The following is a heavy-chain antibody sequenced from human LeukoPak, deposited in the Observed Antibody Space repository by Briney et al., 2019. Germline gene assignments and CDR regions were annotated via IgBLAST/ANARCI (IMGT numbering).Heavy chain of an antibody. CDR1: GYTFTSYG. J-gene: IGHJ4*02. Sequence: ASVKVSCKASGYTFTSYGISWVRQATGQGLEWMGWMNPNSGNTGYAQKLQGRVTMTTDTSTSTAYMELRSLRSDDTAVYYCARVTRPYYYDSSGYYPPDYWGQGTLVTVSS. CDR2: MNPNSGNT. CDR3: ARVTRPYYYDSSGYYPPDY. V-gene: IGHV1-18*01. D-gene: IGHD3-22*01.